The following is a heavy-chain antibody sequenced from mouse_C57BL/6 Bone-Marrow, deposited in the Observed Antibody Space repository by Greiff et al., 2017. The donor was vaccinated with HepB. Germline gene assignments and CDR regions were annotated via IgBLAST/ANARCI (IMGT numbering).Heavy chain of an antibody. J-gene: IGHJ2*01. CDR3: ARRFTYYYGSSYGDY. Sequence: QVQLQQSGAELARPGASVKLSCKASGYTFTSYGISWVKQRPGQGLEWIGEIYPRSGNTYYNEKFKGKATLTADKSSSTAYMELRSLTSEDSAVYFCARRFTYYYGSSYGDYWGQGTTLTVSS. CDR2: IYPRSGNT. D-gene: IGHD1-1*01. V-gene: IGHV1-81*01. CDR1: GYTFTSYG.